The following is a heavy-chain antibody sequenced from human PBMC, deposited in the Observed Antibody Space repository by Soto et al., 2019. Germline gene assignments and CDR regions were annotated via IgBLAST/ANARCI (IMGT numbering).Heavy chain of an antibody. CDR1: GFTFSSYE. CDR3: ARDQDILVVPAAHSDYYYGMDV. V-gene: IGHV3-48*03. CDR2: ISSSGSTI. J-gene: IGHJ6*02. Sequence: EVQLVESGGGLVQPGGSLRLSCAASGFTFSSYEMNWVRQAPGKGLEWVSYISSSGSTIYYADAVKGRFTISRDNAKNSLYLQMNSLRAEDTAVYYCARDQDILVVPAAHSDYYYGMDVWGQGTTVTVSS. D-gene: IGHD2-2*01.